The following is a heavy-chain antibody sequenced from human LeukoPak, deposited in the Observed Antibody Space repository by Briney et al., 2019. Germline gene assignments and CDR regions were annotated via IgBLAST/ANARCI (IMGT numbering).Heavy chain of an antibody. CDR1: GGSFSGYY. CDR3: ARGPEYFDY. Sequence: PSETLSLTCAVYGGSFSGYYWSWIRQPPGKGLEWIGEINHSGSTNYNPSLKSRVTISVDTSKNQFSLKLSSVTAADTAVYYCARGPEYFDYWGQGTLVTVSS. D-gene: IGHD1-14*01. J-gene: IGHJ4*02. V-gene: IGHV4-34*01. CDR2: INHSGST.